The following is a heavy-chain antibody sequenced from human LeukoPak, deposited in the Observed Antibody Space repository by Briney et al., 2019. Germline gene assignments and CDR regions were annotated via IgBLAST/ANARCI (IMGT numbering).Heavy chain of an antibody. CDR2: ISGSGGST. D-gene: IGHD3-22*01. CDR1: GFTFSSYA. V-gene: IGHV3-23*01. CDR3: AKVDDDSSGSYPDDAFDI. J-gene: IGHJ3*02. Sequence: GGSLRLSCAASGFTFSSYAMSWVRQAPGKGLEWVSAISGSGGSTYYADSVKGRFTISRDNSKNTLYLQMNSLRAEDTAVYYCAKVDDDSSGSYPDDAFDIWGQGTMVTVSS.